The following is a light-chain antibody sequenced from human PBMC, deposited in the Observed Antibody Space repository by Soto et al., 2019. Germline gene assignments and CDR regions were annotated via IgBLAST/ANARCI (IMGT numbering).Light chain of an antibody. Sequence: QSALTQPASVSGSPGQSIAISCTGTSSDVGGYNYVSWYQQHPGKAPKVLINDVSNRPSGVSSRFSGSKSGNTASLTISGLKAEDEADYYCSSYTSSSTYVFGTGTKLTVL. CDR2: DVS. CDR1: SSDVGGYNY. CDR3: SSYTSSSTYV. J-gene: IGLJ1*01. V-gene: IGLV2-14*01.